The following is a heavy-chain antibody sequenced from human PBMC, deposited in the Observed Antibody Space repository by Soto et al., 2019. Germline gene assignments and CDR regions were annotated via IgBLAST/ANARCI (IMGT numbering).Heavy chain of an antibody. D-gene: IGHD3-10*01. CDR1: GFTFSSYG. CDR2: VSGSGGRT. V-gene: IGHV3-23*01. Sequence: EEQLLEFGGGLVQPGGSLRLSCVVSGFTFSSYGMSWVRQAPGKGLEWVSGVSGSGGRTYYADSVKGRFTISRDNSKNTLYLQMDSLGAEDTAVYYCAKETLGVWFEESLSSGGFDYWGQGTLVTVSS. CDR3: AKETLGVWFEESLSSGGFDY. J-gene: IGHJ4*02.